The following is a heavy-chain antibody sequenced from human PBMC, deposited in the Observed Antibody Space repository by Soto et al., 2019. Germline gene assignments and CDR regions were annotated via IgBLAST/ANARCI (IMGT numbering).Heavy chain of an antibody. D-gene: IGHD1-7*01. V-gene: IGHV3-23*01. CDR2: ISANGQGI. J-gene: IGHJ4*02. CDR3: AKDRNYPRDQFHY. Sequence: GGSLRLSCAASGFTFTNYWMHWVRQAPGKGLEWVSAISANGQGIYYADSVRGRFTISRDNSKNTIFLHMDSLRAEDTAVYYCAKDRNYPRDQFHYWGQGTLVTVSS. CDR1: GFTFTNYW.